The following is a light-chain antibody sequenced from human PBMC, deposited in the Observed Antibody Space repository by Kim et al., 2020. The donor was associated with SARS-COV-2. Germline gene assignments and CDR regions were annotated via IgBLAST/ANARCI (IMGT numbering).Light chain of an antibody. Sequence: FMLTQPHSVSESPGKTVTISCTRSGGSIASNYVQWFQQRPGSVPTTVIYDDNQRPSGVPDRFSGSIDSSSNSASLTISGLKTEDEADYYCHSFDSSIVWVLGRGTQLTV. J-gene: IGLJ3*02. CDR2: DDN. V-gene: IGLV6-57*03. CDR1: GGSIASNY. CDR3: HSFDSSIVWV.